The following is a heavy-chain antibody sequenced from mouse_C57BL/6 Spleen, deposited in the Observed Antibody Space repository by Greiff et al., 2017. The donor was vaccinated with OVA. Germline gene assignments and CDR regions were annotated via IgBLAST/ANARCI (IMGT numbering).Heavy chain of an antibody. Sequence: VQLQQSGPELVKPGASVKISCKASGYAFSSSWMNWVKQRPGKGLEWIGRIYPGDGDTNYNGKFKGKATLTADKSSSTAYMQLSSLTSEDSAVDFCARGGGTGAMDYWGQGTSVTVSS. D-gene: IGHD4-1*01. V-gene: IGHV1-82*01. CDR2: IYPGDGDT. CDR3: ARGGGTGAMDY. J-gene: IGHJ4*01. CDR1: GYAFSSSW.